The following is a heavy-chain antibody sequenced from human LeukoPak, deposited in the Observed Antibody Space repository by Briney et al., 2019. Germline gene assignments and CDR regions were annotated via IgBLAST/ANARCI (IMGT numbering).Heavy chain of an antibody. CDR3: ARQFQGTGYSSSWYDY. CDR1: GYTFTGYY. J-gene: IGHJ4*02. D-gene: IGHD6-13*01. CDR2: INPNSGGT. V-gene: IGHV1-2*02. Sequence: GASVKVSCKASGYTFTGYYIHWVRQAPGQGLEWMGWINPNSGGTTYAQKFQGRVTMTRDTSITTAYMELSRLRSDDTAVYYCARQFQGTGYSSSWYDYWGQGTLVTVSS.